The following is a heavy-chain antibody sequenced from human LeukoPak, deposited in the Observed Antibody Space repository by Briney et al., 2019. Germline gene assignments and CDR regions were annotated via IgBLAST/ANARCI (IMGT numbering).Heavy chain of an antibody. CDR3: ARENYDFWSGYYTGWFDP. D-gene: IGHD3-3*01. J-gene: IGHJ5*02. CDR2: ISYDGSNK. CDR1: GFTFSSYG. V-gene: IGHV3-30*03. Sequence: GGSLRLSCAASGFTFSSYGMHWVRQAPGKGLEWVAVISYDGSNKYYADSMKGRFTISRDNSKNTLYLQMNSLRAEDTAVYYCARENYDFWSGYYTGWFDPWGQGTLVTVSS.